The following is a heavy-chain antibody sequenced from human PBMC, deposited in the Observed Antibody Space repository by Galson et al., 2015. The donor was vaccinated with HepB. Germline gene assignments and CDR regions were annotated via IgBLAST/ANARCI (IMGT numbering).Heavy chain of an antibody. Sequence: SLRLSCAASGFTFSSYAMNWVRQAPGKGLELVSGISGSGGRTNYADSVKGRFTISRDNSKNTLYLQMNSLRVEDTALYFCAKGERSFSGWYDPDAFDIWGQGTMVTVSS. J-gene: IGHJ3*02. CDR3: AKGERSFSGWYDPDAFDI. CDR2: ISGSGGRT. D-gene: IGHD6-19*01. V-gene: IGHV3-23*01. CDR1: GFTFSSYA.